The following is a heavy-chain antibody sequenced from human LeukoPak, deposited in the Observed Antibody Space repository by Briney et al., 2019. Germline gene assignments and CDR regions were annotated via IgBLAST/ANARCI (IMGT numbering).Heavy chain of an antibody. V-gene: IGHV3-30*02. J-gene: IGHJ6*03. CDR1: GFTFSDYG. CDR2: TRSDGSNT. D-gene: IGHD3-3*01. CDR3: AKGNDFWGGYYYYYYMDV. Sequence: PGGSLRLSCVASGFTFSDYGMYWVRQAPGKGLEWVAFTRSDGSNTYYADSVRGRFTISRDNSKNTLYLQMNSLRPEDTAVFYWAKGNDFWGGYYYYYYMDVWGKGTTVIVSS.